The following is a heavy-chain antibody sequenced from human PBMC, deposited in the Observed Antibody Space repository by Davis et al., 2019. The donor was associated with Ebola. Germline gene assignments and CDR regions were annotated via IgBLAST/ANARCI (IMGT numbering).Heavy chain of an antibody. CDR2: IYYSGST. J-gene: IGHJ4*02. D-gene: IGHD3-3*01. CDR3: ARQRIYDFWSGYWGPFDY. Sequence: SETLSLTCTVSGGSISSSSYYWGWIRQPPGKGLEWIGSIYYSGSTYYNPSLKSRVTISVDTSKNQFSLKLSSVTAADTAVYYCARQRIYDFWSGYWGPFDYWGQGTLVTVSS. V-gene: IGHV4-39*01. CDR1: GGSISSSSYY.